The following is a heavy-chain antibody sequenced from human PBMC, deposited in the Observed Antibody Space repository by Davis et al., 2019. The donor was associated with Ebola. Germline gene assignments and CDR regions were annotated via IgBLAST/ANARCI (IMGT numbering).Heavy chain of an antibody. CDR1: GYSFTSGW. CDR2: ISPGDSDT. Sequence: GESLKISCKASGYSFTSGWIGWVRQMPGKGLEWMAIISPGDSDTRYSPSFQGRVTMSVDKSISTAYLQWSSLEASDTAMYYCARGAGDGDYVDYWGQGTLVTVSS. D-gene: IGHD4-17*01. CDR3: ARGAGDGDYVDY. V-gene: IGHV5-51*01. J-gene: IGHJ4*02.